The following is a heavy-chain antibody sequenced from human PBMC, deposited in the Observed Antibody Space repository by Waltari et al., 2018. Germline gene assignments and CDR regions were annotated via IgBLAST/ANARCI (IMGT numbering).Heavy chain of an antibody. Sequence: QVQLQESGPGLVKPSETLSLTCTVPGGSISSYYWSWIRPPAGKGLEWIGRIYTSGSTNYNPSLKSRITMSVETAKNQFSQKLSSVTAADTAVYYCAREKCDFWSGSWFDPWGQGTLVTVSS. D-gene: IGHD3-3*01. CDR3: AREKCDFWSGSWFDP. CDR2: IYTSGST. J-gene: IGHJ5*02. V-gene: IGHV4-4*07. CDR1: GGSISSYY.